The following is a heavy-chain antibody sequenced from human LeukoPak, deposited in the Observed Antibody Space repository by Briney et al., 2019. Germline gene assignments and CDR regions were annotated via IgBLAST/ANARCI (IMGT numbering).Heavy chain of an antibody. CDR1: GFTFSDYY. J-gene: IGHJ3*02. CDR2: ISCSSSYI. CDR3: ARDSGLRIAVAGTYACDI. D-gene: IGHD6-19*01. V-gene: IGHV3-11*06. Sequence: PGGSLRLSCAASGFTFSDYYMSWIRQAPGKGLEWVSYISCSSSYINYADSVKGRYTISRDNAKNSVYLQINSLRAEDTAVYYCARDSGLRIAVAGTYACDIWGQGTMVSVSS.